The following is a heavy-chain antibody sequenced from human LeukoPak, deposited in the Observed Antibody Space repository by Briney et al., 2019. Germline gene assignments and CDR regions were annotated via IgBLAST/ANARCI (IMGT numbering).Heavy chain of an antibody. CDR1: GDSISSYY. CDR3: ARAGHYYDSSGYMSSYGMDV. CDR2: INHSGST. D-gene: IGHD3-22*01. J-gene: IGHJ6*02. V-gene: IGHV4-34*01. Sequence: SSETLSLTCTVSGDSISSYYWSWIRQPPGKGLEWIGEINHSGSTNYNPSLKSRVTISVDTSKNQFSLKLSSVTVADTAVYYCARAGHYYDSSGYMSSYGMDVWGQGTTVTVSS.